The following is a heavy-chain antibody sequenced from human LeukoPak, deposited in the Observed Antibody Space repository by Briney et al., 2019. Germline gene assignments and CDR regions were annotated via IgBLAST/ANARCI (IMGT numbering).Heavy chain of an antibody. D-gene: IGHD6-25*01. V-gene: IGHV4-38-2*01. J-gene: IGHJ4*02. CDR3: ARRSQRAPCGGFDY. CDR2: MYHSGST. Sequence: PSETLSLTCAVSGYFISSGYYWAWIRQPPGKGLEWIASMYHSGSTYQNPSLKSRITISVDTSKNQLSLKLSSVTAADTAIYYCARRSQRAPCGGFDYWGQGTLVTVSS. CDR1: GYFISSGYY.